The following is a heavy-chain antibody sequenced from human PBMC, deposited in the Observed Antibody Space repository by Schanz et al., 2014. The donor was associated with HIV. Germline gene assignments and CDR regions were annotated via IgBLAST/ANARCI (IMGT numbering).Heavy chain of an antibody. J-gene: IGHJ3*02. D-gene: IGHD6-19*01. CDR3: ARDKLAGFSTGWNAFDI. CDR2: ISWNSGYL. V-gene: IGHV3-9*01. Sequence: EMQLLESGGGGVQPGTSLRLSCTASGFTFDDYAMHWVRLIPGKGLEWVSGISWNSGYLGYEDSVKGRFTISRDSAKNSLYLQMMSLRKEDTALYYCARDKLAGFSTGWNAFDIWGHGTMVTVSS. CDR1: GFTFDDYA.